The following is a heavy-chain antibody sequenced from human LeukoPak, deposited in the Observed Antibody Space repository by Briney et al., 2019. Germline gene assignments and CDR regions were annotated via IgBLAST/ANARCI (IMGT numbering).Heavy chain of an antibody. V-gene: IGHV3-53*01. J-gene: IGHJ4*02. D-gene: IGHD2-21*02. CDR3: ARNSGDLGV. CDR2: IYSGGGT. Sequence: GGSLRLSCAASGFTVSNNYMSWVRRAAGKGLEWVSLIYSGGGTYYAGSVKGRFTISRDNSKNTLYLQMNSLRAEDTAVYYCARNSGDLGVWGQGTLVTVSS. CDR1: GFTVSNNY.